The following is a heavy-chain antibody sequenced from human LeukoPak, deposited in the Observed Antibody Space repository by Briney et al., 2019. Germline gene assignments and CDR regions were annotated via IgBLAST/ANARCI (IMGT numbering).Heavy chain of an antibody. CDR3: ARDLTTVTYNWFDP. J-gene: IGHJ5*02. V-gene: IGHV1-69*04. CDR1: GGTFSSYA. CDR2: IIPILGIA. Sequence: GSSVKVSCKASGGTFSSYAISWVRQAPGQGLEWMGKIIPILGIANYAQKFQGRVTITADKSTSTAYMELSSLRSEDTAVYYCARDLTTVTYNWFDPWGQGTLVTVSS. D-gene: IGHD4-17*01.